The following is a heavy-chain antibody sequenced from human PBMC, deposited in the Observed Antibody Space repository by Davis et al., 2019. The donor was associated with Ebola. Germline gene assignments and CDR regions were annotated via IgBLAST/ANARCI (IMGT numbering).Heavy chain of an antibody. V-gene: IGHV3-23*01. CDR1: GFTFSSYA. J-gene: IGHJ6*02. CDR3: AKIGGRSIFGVVIILEGGMDV. CDR2: ISGSGGST. Sequence: GESLKISCAASGFTFSSYAMSWVRQAPGKGLEWVSAISGSGGSTYYADSVKGRFTISRDNSKNTLYLQMNSLRAEETAVYYCAKIGGRSIFGVVIILEGGMDVWGQGTTVTVSS. D-gene: IGHD3-3*01.